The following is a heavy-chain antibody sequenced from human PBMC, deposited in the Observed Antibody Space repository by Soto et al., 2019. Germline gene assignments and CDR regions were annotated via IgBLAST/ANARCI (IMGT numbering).Heavy chain of an antibody. D-gene: IGHD1-20*01. CDR3: AKGVLANNWNEVVY. J-gene: IGHJ4*02. Sequence: PGGSLRLSCAASGFTFSSYGMHWVRQAPGKGLERVAVISYDGSNKYYADSVKGRFTISRDNSKNTLYLQMNSLRAEDTAVYYCAKGVLANNWNEVVYWGQGTLVTVSS. CDR1: GFTFSSYG. CDR2: ISYDGSNK. V-gene: IGHV3-30*18.